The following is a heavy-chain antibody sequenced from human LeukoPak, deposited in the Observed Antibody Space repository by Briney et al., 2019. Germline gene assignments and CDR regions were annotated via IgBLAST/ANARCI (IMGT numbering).Heavy chain of an antibody. D-gene: IGHD3-22*01. J-gene: IGHJ3*02. CDR1: GYAFTNYG. CDR2: ISAHNGNT. V-gene: IGHV1-18*01. Sequence: ASVKVSCKTSGYAFTNYGVTWVRQAPGQGLEWMGWISAHNGNTNYAQKFQGRVTMTTDTFTSTAYMELRSLRSDDTAVYYCARVPHNYYDSSGYYLYHAFDIWGQGTMVTVSS. CDR3: ARVPHNYYDSSGYYLYHAFDI.